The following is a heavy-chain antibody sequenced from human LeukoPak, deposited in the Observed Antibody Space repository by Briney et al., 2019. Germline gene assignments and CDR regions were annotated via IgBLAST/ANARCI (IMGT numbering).Heavy chain of an antibody. CDR2: ISSSSSYI. Sequence: PGGSLRLSCAASGFTFSSYSMNWVRQAPGKGLEWVSSISSSSSYIYYADSVKGRFTISRDNAKNSLYLQMNSLRAEDTAVYYCAGNKKEAAAGTVDYWGQGTLVTVSP. CDR3: AGNKKEAAAGTVDY. V-gene: IGHV3-21*01. J-gene: IGHJ4*02. D-gene: IGHD6-13*01. CDR1: GFTFSSYS.